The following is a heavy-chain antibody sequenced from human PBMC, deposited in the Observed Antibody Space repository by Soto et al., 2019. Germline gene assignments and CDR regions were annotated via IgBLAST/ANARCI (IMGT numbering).Heavy chain of an antibody. D-gene: IGHD3-22*01. CDR3: ARVRRARAYNYDGSGYSSQNRFAP. CDR1: GGSIGGDS. V-gene: IGHV4-59*01. Sequence: PETLSLTCTVSGGSIGGDSWSWIRQSPGKGLDFIGYIYHSGSTNYNPSLKSRVTISMDTSKNQFSLRLSSVTAADTAVYYCARVRRARAYNYDGSGYSSQNRFAPWGQGTLVIVSS. CDR2: IYHSGST. J-gene: IGHJ5*02.